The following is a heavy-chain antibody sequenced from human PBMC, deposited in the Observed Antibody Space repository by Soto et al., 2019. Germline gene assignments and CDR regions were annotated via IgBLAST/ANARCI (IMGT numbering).Heavy chain of an antibody. Sequence: EVQLVESGGGLVQPGGSLRLSCAASGFTFSSYDMHWVRQATGKGLEWVSAIGTAGDTYYPGSVKGRFTISRENAKNALYLQMNSLRAGDTAVYYCARGGISCSSTSCYPGWFDPWGQGTLVTVSS. CDR2: IGTAGDT. CDR3: ARGGISCSSTSCYPGWFDP. J-gene: IGHJ5*02. D-gene: IGHD2-2*01. CDR1: GFTFSSYD. V-gene: IGHV3-13*01.